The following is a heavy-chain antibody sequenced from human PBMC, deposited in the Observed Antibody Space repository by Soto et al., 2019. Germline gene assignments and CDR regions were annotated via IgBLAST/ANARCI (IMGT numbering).Heavy chain of an antibody. Sequence: NPGGSLRLSCAASGFTFSDYYMSWIRQAPGKGLEWVSYISSSSSYTNYADSVKGRFTISRDNAKNSLYLQMNSLRAEDTAVYYCARGGAAAGRWDLISYRWFDPWGQGTLVTVSS. CDR1: GFTFSDYY. D-gene: IGHD6-13*01. CDR2: ISSSSSYT. CDR3: ARGGAAAGRWDLISYRWFDP. V-gene: IGHV3-11*06. J-gene: IGHJ5*02.